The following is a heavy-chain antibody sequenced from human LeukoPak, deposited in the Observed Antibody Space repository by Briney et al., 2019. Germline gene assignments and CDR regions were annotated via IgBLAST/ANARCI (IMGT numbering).Heavy chain of an antibody. J-gene: IGHJ6*03. V-gene: IGHV1-69*05. CDR3: ARGGITIFRLGRARYYYMDV. CDR1: GGTFSSYA. Sequence: ASVKVSCKASGGTFSSYAISWVRQAPGQGLEWMGGIIPIFGTANYAQKFQGRVTITTDESTSTAYMELSSLRSEDTAVYYCARGGITIFRLGRARYYYMDVWGKGTTVTVSS. D-gene: IGHD3-3*01. CDR2: IIPIFGTA.